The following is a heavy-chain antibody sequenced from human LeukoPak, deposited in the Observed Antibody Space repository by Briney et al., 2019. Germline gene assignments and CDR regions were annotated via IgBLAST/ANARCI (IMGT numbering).Heavy chain of an antibody. CDR3: AKDIGRYGDYGYFDY. Sequence: GGSLRLSCAASGFTFDDYAMHWVRHAPGKGLEWVSGISWNSGSIGYADSVKGRFTISRDNAKNSLYLQMNSLRAEDTALYYCAKDIGRYGDYGYFDYWGQGTLVTVPS. D-gene: IGHD4-17*01. CDR2: ISWNSGSI. CDR1: GFTFDDYA. J-gene: IGHJ4*02. V-gene: IGHV3-9*01.